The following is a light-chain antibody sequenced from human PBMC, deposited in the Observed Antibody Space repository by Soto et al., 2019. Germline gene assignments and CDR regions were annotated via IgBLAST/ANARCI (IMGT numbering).Light chain of an antibody. CDR3: QQSYSTPIT. J-gene: IGKJ5*01. CDR2: AAS. Sequence: DLQMTQSPSSMSASVGDRVTITCRASQSISSYLNWYQQKPGKAHKLLIYAASILQSGVPSRFSGSGSGTDFTLTISSLQPEDFATYYCQQSYSTPITLGQGTRLEIK. V-gene: IGKV1-39*01. CDR1: QSISSY.